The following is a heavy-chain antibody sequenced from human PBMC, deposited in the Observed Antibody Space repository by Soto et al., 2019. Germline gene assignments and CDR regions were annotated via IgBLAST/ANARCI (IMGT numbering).Heavy chain of an antibody. CDR3: AKDLGYDGSGIEI. D-gene: IGHD3-10*01. CDR1: GFTFSNYG. J-gene: IGHJ4*02. Sequence: EVQLLESGGGLVQPGGSLRLSCAGSGFTFSNYGMSWVRQAPGKGLEWVSAASGSGDTTYYADSVKGRFTISRDNSKNTLYVQMNSLRAEDTGVYYCAKDLGYDGSGIEIWGQGTLVTVS. CDR2: ASGSGDTT. V-gene: IGHV3-23*01.